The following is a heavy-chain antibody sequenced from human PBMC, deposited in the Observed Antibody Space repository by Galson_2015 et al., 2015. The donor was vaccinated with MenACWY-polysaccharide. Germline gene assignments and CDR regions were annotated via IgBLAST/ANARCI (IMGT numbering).Heavy chain of an antibody. CDR3: TTDPDYYDSSGYYFVDY. D-gene: IGHD3-22*01. Sequence: SLRLSCAASGFTFSNAWMSWVRQAPGKGLEWVGRIKSKTDGGTTDYAAPVKGRFTISRDDSKNTLYLQMNSLKTEDTAVYYCTTDPDYYDSSGYYFVDYWGQGTLVTVSS. J-gene: IGHJ4*02. V-gene: IGHV3-15*01. CDR1: GFTFSNAW. CDR2: IKSKTDGGTT.